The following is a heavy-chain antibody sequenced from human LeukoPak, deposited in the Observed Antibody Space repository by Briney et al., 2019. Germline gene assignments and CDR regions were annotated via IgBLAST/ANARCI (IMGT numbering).Heavy chain of an antibody. CDR2: ISSSSSTI. V-gene: IGHV3-48*01. J-gene: IGHJ6*03. CDR1: GFTFSSYS. CDR3: AKDFRFGFYYYYMDV. Sequence: GGSLRLSCAASGFTFSSYSMNWVRQAPGKGLEWVSYISSSSSTIYYADSVKGRFTISRDNSKNTLYLQMNSLRAEDTAVYYCAKDFRFGFYYYYMDVWGKGTTVTVSS. D-gene: IGHD3-16*01.